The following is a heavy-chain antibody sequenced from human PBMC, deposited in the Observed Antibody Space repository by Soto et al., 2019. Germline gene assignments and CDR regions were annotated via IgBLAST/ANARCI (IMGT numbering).Heavy chain of an antibody. J-gene: IGHJ4*02. V-gene: IGHV3-23*01. CDR2: ISGSGGST. Sequence: GGSLRLSCAASGFTFSSYAMSWVRQAPGKGLEWVSAISGSGGSTYYADSVKGRFTISRDNSKNTLYLQMNSLRAEDTAVYYCAKVASGVVVVAATPKKHFDYWGQGTLVTVSS. CDR1: GFTFSSYA. D-gene: IGHD2-15*01. CDR3: AKVASGVVVVAATPKKHFDY.